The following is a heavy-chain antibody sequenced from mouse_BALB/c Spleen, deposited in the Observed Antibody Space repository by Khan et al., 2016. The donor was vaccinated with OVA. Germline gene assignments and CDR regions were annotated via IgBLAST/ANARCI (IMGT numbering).Heavy chain of an antibody. V-gene: IGHV1-87*01. CDR2: IYPGDGNT. CDR1: GYTFTGYW. Sequence: QVQLQQSGTELARPGASVNLSCKASGYTFTGYWMQWVKQRPGQGLEWIGAIYPGDGNTRYTQKFKGKATLTADKSSSTAYMQLSSLASEDSAVXYCARGGITTGYFVYWGQGTTLTVSS. CDR3: ARGGITTGYFVY. D-gene: IGHD1-1*01. J-gene: IGHJ2*01.